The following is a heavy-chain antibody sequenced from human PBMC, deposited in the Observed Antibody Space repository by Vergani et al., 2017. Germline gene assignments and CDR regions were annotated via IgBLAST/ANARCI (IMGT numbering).Heavy chain of an antibody. V-gene: IGHV4-61*01. CDR2: IYYSGST. CDR3: AREYSSSVGFLAY. D-gene: IGHD6-6*01. J-gene: IGHJ4*02. Sequence: QVQLQESGPGLVKPSQTLSLTCSVSGDSISSGSYYWSWIRQPPGKGLEWIGYIYYSGSTNYNPSLKSRVTMSVDTSKNQFSLKLSSVTAADTAVYYCAREYSSSVGFLAYWGQGTLVTVSS. CDR1: GDSISSGSYY.